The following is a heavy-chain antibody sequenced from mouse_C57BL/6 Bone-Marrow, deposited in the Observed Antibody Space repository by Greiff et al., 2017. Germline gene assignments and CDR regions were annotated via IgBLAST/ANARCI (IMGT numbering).Heavy chain of an antibody. J-gene: IGHJ2*01. CDR3: ARRLTGRAKYYFDY. V-gene: IGHV1-54*01. CDR1: GYASTNYL. Sequence: QVQLQQSGAELVRPGTSVKVSCKASGYASTNYLIEWVKQRPGQGLEWIGVINPGSGGTNYNEKFKGKATLTADKSSSTAYMQLSSLTSEDSAVYFCARRLTGRAKYYFDYWGQGTTLTVSS. D-gene: IGHD4-1*01. CDR2: INPGSGGT.